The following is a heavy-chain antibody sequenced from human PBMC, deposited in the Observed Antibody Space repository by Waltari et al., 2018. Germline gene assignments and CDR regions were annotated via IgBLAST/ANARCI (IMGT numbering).Heavy chain of an antibody. CDR2: ISSSSSAI. CDR1: GFTFNSYS. V-gene: IGHV3-48*02. CDR3: AREYVWGSTDAFDI. D-gene: IGHD3-16*01. J-gene: IGHJ3*02. Sequence: EVQLVESGGGLVQPGGSLRLSCAASGFTFNSYSMNWVRQAPGKGLEWVSYISSSSSAIYYADSVKGRFTSSRDKAKNSLYVQMNSLRDEDTAVYYCAREYVWGSTDAFDIWGQGTMVTVSS.